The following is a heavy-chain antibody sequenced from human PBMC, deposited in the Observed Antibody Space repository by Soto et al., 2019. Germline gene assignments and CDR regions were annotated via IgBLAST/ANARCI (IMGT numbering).Heavy chain of an antibody. CDR1: GFTFSSYD. Sequence: EVQLAESGGGMVQPGGSLRLSCVASGFTFSSYDMHWVRQAPGKGLEYVSSISSNGGTTYYGNSVKGRFTISRDNSKKTLYLQMGSLRAEDMAVYYCVRRVTGNYDYWAQGTLVTVSS. CDR3: VRRVTGNYDY. CDR2: ISSNGGTT. V-gene: IGHV3-64*01. J-gene: IGHJ4*02. D-gene: IGHD1-7*01.